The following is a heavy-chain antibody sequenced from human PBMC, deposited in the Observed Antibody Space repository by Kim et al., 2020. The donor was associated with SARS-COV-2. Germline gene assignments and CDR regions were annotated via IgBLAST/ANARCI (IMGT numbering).Heavy chain of an antibody. D-gene: IGHD3-10*01. J-gene: IGHJ6*01. CDR3: ASGLIIVRCVPLFKYYGL. CDR2: IIPIFGKA. V-gene: IGHV1-69*13. Sequence: SVKVSCKASGDTFSSYTISWVRQAPGQGLEWMGGIIPIFGKADYAQKFQGRVTITADESTSTAYMELSSLRSEDTALYYCASGLIIVRCVPLFKYYGL. CDR1: GDTFSSYT.